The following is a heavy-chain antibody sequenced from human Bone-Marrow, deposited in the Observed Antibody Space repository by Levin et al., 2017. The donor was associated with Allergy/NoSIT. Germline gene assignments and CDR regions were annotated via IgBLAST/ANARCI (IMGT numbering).Heavy chain of an antibody. V-gene: IGHV1-2*02. CDR1: GYTFTGYY. CDR3: ARDGAFDI. Sequence: ASVKVSCKASGYTFTGYYVHWVRQAPGQGLEWMGWNNPNSGGTNYAQRFQGRVTMTRDTSISTAYMELSRLTSDDTAVYYCARDGAFDIWGQGTMVTVSS. J-gene: IGHJ3*02. CDR2: NNPNSGGT.